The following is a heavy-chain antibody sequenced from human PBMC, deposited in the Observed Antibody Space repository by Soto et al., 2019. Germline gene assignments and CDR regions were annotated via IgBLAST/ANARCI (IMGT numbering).Heavy chain of an antibody. CDR3: ARSYYDFWSGYLTGGYFDY. V-gene: IGHV4-59*01. CDR2: IYYSGST. D-gene: IGHD3-3*01. J-gene: IGHJ4*02. CDR1: GGSISSYY. Sequence: PSETLSLTCTVSGGSISSYYWSWIRQPPGKGLEWIGYIYYSGSTNYNPSLKSRVTISVDTSKNQFSLKLSSVTAADTAVYYCARSYYDFWSGYLTGGYFDYWGQGTLVTVS.